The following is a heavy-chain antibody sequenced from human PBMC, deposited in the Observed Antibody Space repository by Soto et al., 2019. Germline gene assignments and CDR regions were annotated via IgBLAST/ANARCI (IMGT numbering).Heavy chain of an antibody. Sequence: GESLKISCKGSGYSFTSYWIGWVRQMPGKGLEWMGIIYPGDSDTRYSPSFQGQVTISADKSISTAYLQWSSLKASDTAMYYCARHREDSSSSEWWMDDYWGQGTLVTVSS. V-gene: IGHV5-51*01. CDR3: ARHREDSSSSEWWMDDY. CDR2: IYPGDSDT. J-gene: IGHJ4*02. D-gene: IGHD6-6*01. CDR1: GYSFTSYW.